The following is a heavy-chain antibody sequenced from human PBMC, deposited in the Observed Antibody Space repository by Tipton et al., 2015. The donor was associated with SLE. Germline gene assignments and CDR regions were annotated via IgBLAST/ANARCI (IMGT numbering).Heavy chain of an antibody. J-gene: IGHJ4*02. CDR2: IKEDGSDR. CDR3: AKDRYCSSTSCYGEFDY. CDR1: GFSFSSHW. V-gene: IGHV3-7*03. Sequence: SLRLSCTDSGFSFSSHWMHWVRQAPGKGLVWVANIKEDGSDRSDSVRGRFTISRDNAKNSLYLQMNSLRTEDTALYYCAKDRYCSSTSCYGEFDYWGQGTLVTVSS. D-gene: IGHD2-2*01.